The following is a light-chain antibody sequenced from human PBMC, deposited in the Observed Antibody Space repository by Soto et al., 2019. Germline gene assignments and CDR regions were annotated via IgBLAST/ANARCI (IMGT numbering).Light chain of an antibody. CDR2: DNN. V-gene: IGLV1-44*01. J-gene: IGLJ3*02. Sequence: QSVLTQPPSASGTPGQRVTISCCGSSSNIGGNSVNWYQQLPGTAPKLLIYDNNQRPSGVPARFSGSKSGTSASLAISGLQSEDEADYYCAGWDDSLNGWVFGGGTKLTVL. CDR1: SSNIGGNS. CDR3: AGWDDSLNGWV.